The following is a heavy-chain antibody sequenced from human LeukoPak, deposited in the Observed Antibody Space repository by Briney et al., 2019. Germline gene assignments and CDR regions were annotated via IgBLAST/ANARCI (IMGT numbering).Heavy chain of an antibody. J-gene: IGHJ4*02. Sequence: GGSLRLSCAASGFTFSSHAMNWVRQAPGKGLEWVSFISVSGTSTYYADSVKGRFTISRDNYENTLYLQMNSLRAEDTAVYYCARGALNFDYWGRGTLVTVSS. CDR2: ISVSGTST. V-gene: IGHV3-23*01. CDR3: ARGALNFDY. CDR1: GFTFSSHA.